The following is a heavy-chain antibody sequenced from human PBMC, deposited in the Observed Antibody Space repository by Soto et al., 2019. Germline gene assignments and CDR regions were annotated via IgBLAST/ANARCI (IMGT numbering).Heavy chain of an antibody. CDR1: GGSINSSSYY. CDR3: ASFYGDYVSY. D-gene: IGHD4-17*01. J-gene: IGHJ4*02. CDR2: IYYSGNT. Sequence: SETLSLTCTVSGGSINSSSYYWGWIRQPPGKGLEWIGSIYYSGNTYYNPSLKSRVTISVDTSKNQFSLKLSSVTAADTAVYYCASFYGDYVSYWGQGTLVTVSS. V-gene: IGHV4-39*01.